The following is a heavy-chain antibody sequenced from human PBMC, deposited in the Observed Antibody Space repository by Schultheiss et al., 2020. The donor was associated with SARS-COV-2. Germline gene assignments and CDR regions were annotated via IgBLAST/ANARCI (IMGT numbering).Heavy chain of an antibody. D-gene: IGHD2-15*01. CDR1: GFTFSSYG. Sequence: GGSLRLSCAASGFTFSSYGMHWVRQAPGKGLEWVAVIWYDGSNKYYADSVKGRFTISRDNAKNTLYLQMNSLRAEDTAVYYCAKGWDFYCSGGSCYSIVKVGHFDLWGRGTLVTVSS. J-gene: IGHJ2*01. V-gene: IGHV3-33*03. CDR2: IWYDGSNK. CDR3: AKGWDFYCSGGSCYSIVKVGHFDL.